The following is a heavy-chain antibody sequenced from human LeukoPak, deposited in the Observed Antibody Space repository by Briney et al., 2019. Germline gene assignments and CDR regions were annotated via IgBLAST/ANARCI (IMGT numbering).Heavy chain of an antibody. CDR3: ARGRGVNYGMDV. D-gene: IGHD3-10*01. Sequence: SETLSLTCAVYGGSFSGYYWSWIRQPPGKGLEWTGEINHSGSTNYNPSLKSRVTISVDTSKNQFSLKLSSVTAADTAVYYCARGRGVNYGMDVWGKGTTVTVSS. CDR2: INHSGST. J-gene: IGHJ6*04. CDR1: GGSFSGYY. V-gene: IGHV4-34*01.